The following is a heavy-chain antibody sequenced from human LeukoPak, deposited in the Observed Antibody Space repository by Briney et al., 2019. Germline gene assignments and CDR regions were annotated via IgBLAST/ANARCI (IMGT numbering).Heavy chain of an antibody. CDR2: IYSGGST. V-gene: IGHV3-66*01. CDR3: ARGHSYGFYDY. J-gene: IGHJ4*02. CDR1: GFTVSSNY. Sequence: GRSLRLSCAASGFTVSSNYMSWVRQAPGKGLEWVSVIYSGGSTYYADSVKGRFTISRDNSKNTLYLQMNSLRAEDTAVYYCARGHSYGFYDYWGQGTLVTVSS. D-gene: IGHD5-18*01.